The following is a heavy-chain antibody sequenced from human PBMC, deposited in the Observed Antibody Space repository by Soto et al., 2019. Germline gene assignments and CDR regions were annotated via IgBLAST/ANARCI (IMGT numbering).Heavy chain of an antibody. Sequence: EVQLVESGGGLVQPEGSLRLSCAASGFTFSDHYMDWVRQAPGKGLEWVGRIKNKANSYTTEYAAPVKGRFIISRDDSNNSVFLQMNRLKTDDTAVYDCTRVRLGSSRSCDYWGQGILVTVSS. J-gene: IGHJ4*02. CDR1: GFTFSDHY. D-gene: IGHD6-19*01. V-gene: IGHV3-72*01. CDR2: IKNKANSYTT. CDR3: TRVRLGSSRSCDY.